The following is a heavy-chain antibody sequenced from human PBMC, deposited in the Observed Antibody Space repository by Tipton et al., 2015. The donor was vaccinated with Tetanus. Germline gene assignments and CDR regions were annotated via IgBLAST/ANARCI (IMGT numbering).Heavy chain of an antibody. J-gene: IGHJ3*02. CDR1: GYSFTSYW. CDR3: ARQVEMATIQGAYAFDI. Sequence: QLVQSGAEVKKPGESLKISCKGSGYSFTSYWIGWVRQMPGKGLEWMGIIYPGDSDTRYSPSFQGQVTISADKSISTAYLQWSSLKAADTAMYYGARQVEMATIQGAYAFDIWGQGTMVTVSS. CDR2: IYPGDSDT. D-gene: IGHD5-24*01. V-gene: IGHV5-51*01.